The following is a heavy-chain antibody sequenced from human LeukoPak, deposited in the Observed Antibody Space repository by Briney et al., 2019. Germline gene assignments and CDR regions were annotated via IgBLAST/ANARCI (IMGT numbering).Heavy chain of an antibody. D-gene: IGHD2-2*01. CDR1: GGSISSYY. CDR2: IYTSGST. CDR3: ARGIYCSSTSCYYYYYYMDV. V-gene: IGHV4-4*07. Sequence: PSETPSLTCTVSGGSISSYYWSWIRQPAGKGLEWIGRIYTSGSTNYNPSLKSRVTMSVDTSKNQFSLKLSSVTAADTAVYYCARGIYCSSTSCYYYYYYMDVWGKGTTVTVSS. J-gene: IGHJ6*03.